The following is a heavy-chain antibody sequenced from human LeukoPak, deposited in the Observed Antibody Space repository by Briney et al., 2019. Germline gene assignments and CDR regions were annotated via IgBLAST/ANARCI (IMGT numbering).Heavy chain of an antibody. V-gene: IGHV3-53*01. CDR1: GFTVSSND. D-gene: IGHD4-11*01. Sequence: PGGSLSLSCAASGFTVSSNDMSWVRHAPGKGLEWVSVIYSGGSTYYADSVKRRFTISRDNSKNTLYLQMNSLRAEDTAVYYCAKQDYSNYPPYYGMDVWGQGTTVTVSS. CDR2: IYSGGST. CDR3: AKQDYSNYPPYYGMDV. J-gene: IGHJ6*02.